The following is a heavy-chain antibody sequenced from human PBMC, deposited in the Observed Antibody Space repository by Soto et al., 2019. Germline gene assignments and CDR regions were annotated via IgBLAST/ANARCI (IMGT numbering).Heavy chain of an antibody. D-gene: IGHD1-1*01. V-gene: IGHV3-30-3*01. CDR1: GFTFSSYA. CDR3: ARELLNWNDPRRWFDP. J-gene: IGHJ5*02. CDR2: ISYDGSNK. Sequence: GWSLRLSFAASGFTFSSYAMHWVRQAPGKGLAWVSVISYDGSNKYYADSVKGRFTISRDISKNTLYLQMNSLRAEETAVYYCARELLNWNDPRRWFDPWGQGTLVTVSS.